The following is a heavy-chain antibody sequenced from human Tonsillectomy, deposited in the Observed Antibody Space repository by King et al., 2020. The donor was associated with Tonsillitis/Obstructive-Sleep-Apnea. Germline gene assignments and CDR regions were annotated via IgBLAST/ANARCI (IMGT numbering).Heavy chain of an antibody. J-gene: IGHJ3*02. V-gene: IGHV4-34*01. CDR2: INHSGST. D-gene: IGHD5-24*01. Sequence: VQLQQWGAGLLKPSETLSLTCAVYGGSFSGYYWSWIRQPPGKGLEWIGEINHSGSTNYNPSLKSRVTISVDTSKNQFSLKLNSVTAADTAVYYCARGFGEMATIWGDAFDIWGQGTMVTVSS. CDR1: GGSFSGYY. CDR3: ARGFGEMATIWGDAFDI.